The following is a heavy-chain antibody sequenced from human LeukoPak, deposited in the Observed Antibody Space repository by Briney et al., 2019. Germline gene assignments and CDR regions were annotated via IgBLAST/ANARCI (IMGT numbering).Heavy chain of an antibody. J-gene: IGHJ3*02. V-gene: IGHV3-21*01. CDR3: VSGNDPDSTWENYRLDAFDI. CDR2: ISSTSDYI. Sequence: GGSLRLSCAASGYTFSHYSVNWVRRAPGKGLEWVSSISSTSDYIYYADSVKGRFTISRDNTKSSLYLQMNSLRAEDTAVYYCVSGNDPDSTWENYRLDAFDIWGQGTTVIVSS. D-gene: IGHD3-16*02. CDR1: GYTFSHYS.